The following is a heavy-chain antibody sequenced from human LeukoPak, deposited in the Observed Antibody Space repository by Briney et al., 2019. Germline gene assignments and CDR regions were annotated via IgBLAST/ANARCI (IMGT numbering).Heavy chain of an antibody. D-gene: IGHD3-9*01. J-gene: IGHJ4*02. Sequence: GGSLRLSCVGSGFTFDDYAMHWVRQAPGKGLEWVSGISWNSGRRGYADSVKGRFTISRDNAKTSLYLQMNSLRAEDMALYYCAKGPDYDILTPIDYWGQGTLVTVSS. CDR1: GFTFDDYA. CDR3: AKGPDYDILTPIDY. CDR2: ISWNSGRR. V-gene: IGHV3-9*03.